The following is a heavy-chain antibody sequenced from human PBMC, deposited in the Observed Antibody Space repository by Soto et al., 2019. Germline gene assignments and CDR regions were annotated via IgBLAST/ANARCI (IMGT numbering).Heavy chain of an antibody. CDR1: GFTFSSYS. D-gene: IGHD3-9*01. Sequence: GGSLRLSCAASGFTFSSYSMNWVRQAPGKGLEWVSYISSSSSTIYYADSVKGRFTISRDNAKNSLYLQMNSLRDEDTAVYYCARGDILTGEYYYYGMDVWGQGTTVTVSS. J-gene: IGHJ6*02. CDR2: ISSSSSTI. CDR3: ARGDILTGEYYYYGMDV. V-gene: IGHV3-48*02.